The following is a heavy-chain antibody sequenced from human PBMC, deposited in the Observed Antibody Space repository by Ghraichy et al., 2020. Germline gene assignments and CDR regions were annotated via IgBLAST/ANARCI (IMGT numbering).Heavy chain of an antibody. J-gene: IGHJ6*02. CDR2: ISYDGSNK. D-gene: IGHD3-10*01. Sequence: GGSLRLSCAASGFTFSSYAMHWVRQAPGKGLEWVAVISYDGSNKYYADSVNGRFTISRDNSKNTLYLQMNSLRAEDTAVYYCARDMLLWFGELVSLSYGMDVWGQGTTVTVSS. V-gene: IGHV3-30-3*01. CDR1: GFTFSSYA. CDR3: ARDMLLWFGELVSLSYGMDV.